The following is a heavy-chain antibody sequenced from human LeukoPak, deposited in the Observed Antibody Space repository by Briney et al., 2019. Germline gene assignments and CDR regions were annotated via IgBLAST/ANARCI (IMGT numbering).Heavy chain of an antibody. J-gene: IGHJ4*02. V-gene: IGHV3-30-3*01. CDR3: AKGPAKGPVVGHFDY. Sequence: GRSLRLSCAASGFTFSNYAMHWVRQAPGKGLEWVAVISYDGSNRFYADSLKGRFTISRDNSKNTLYLQMNSLRAEDTAVYYCAKGPAKGPVVGHFDYWGQGTLVTVSS. CDR2: ISYDGSNR. D-gene: IGHD6-6*01. CDR1: GFTFSNYA.